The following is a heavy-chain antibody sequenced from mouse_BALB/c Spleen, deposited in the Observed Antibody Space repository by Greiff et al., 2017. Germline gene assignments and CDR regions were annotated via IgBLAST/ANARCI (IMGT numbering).Heavy chain of an antibody. CDR2: IWAGGST. Sequence: QVQLKESGPGLVAPSQSLSITCTVSGFSLTSYGVHWVRQPPGKGLEWLGVIWAGGSTNYNSALMSRLSISKDNSKSQVFFKMNSLQANDTAIYYCARNGEGYAMDYWGQGTSVTVSS. CDR3: ARNGEGYAMDY. CDR1: GFSLTSYG. J-gene: IGHJ4*01. V-gene: IGHV2-9*02.